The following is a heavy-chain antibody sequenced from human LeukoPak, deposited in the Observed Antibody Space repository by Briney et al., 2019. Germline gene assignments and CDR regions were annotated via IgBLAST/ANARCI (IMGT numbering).Heavy chain of an antibody. CDR2: IFSSSTYK. CDR1: GFTFNTYS. D-gene: IGHD3-10*01. Sequence: GGSLRLSCAASGFTFNTYSMNWVRQAPGKGLEWVSFIFSSSTYKYYTDSVKGRFTISRDNAKNSLYLQMNSLRAEDTAVYYCASDFYDGFALDYWGQGTLVTVSS. V-gene: IGHV3-21*01. J-gene: IGHJ4*02. CDR3: ASDFYDGFALDY.